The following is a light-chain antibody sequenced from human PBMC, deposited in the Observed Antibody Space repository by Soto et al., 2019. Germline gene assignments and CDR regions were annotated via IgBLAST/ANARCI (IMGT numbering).Light chain of an antibody. Sequence: ALAQPASVSGSPGQSITISCTGTSSDVGGYNYVSWYQQQSGKVPKLMIHEVSNRPSGVSNRFSGSKSGNTASLTISGLQAEDEADYYCSSYTSSRAYVFGIGTKVTV. CDR1: SSDVGGYNY. CDR2: EVS. V-gene: IGLV2-14*01. CDR3: SSYTSSRAYV. J-gene: IGLJ1*01.